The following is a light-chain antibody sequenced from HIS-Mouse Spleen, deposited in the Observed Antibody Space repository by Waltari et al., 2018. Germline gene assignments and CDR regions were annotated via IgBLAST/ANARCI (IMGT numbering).Light chain of an antibody. Sequence: SYELTQPPSVSVSPGQTARITCSGDVLPKKYAYWYQQKSGQAPVLVIYEDSKRPAGIPERFSGSSSGTMATLTISGAQVEDEADYYCYSTDSSGNHRVFGGGTKLTVL. CDR2: EDS. CDR3: YSTDSSGNHRV. CDR1: VLPKKY. J-gene: IGLJ2*01. V-gene: IGLV3-10*01.